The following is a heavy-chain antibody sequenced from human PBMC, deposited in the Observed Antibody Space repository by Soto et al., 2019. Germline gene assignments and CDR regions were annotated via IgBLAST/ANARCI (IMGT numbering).Heavy chain of an antibody. CDR3: ERSHIVPRLFMSAYDY. CDR2: INYSGTT. D-gene: IGHD6-6*01. Sequence: SETLSLTCTVSGGSINSGDYYWSWIRQPPGKGLEWIGYINYSGTTYYKPSLKSRVTISVDTSKNQFSLRLSSVTAADTALYYCERSHIVPRLFMSAYDYWGQGTPVTVSS. J-gene: IGHJ4*02. CDR1: GGSINSGDYY. V-gene: IGHV4-30-4*01.